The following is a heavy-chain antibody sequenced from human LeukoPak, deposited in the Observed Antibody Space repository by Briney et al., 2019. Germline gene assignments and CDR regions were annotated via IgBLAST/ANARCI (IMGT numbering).Heavy chain of an antibody. V-gene: IGHV3-7*03. CDR1: GFTFSKYW. J-gene: IGHJ5*02. CDR2: INQDGSEE. Sequence: GGSLRLSCAASGFTFSKYWMSWVRQSPGKGLEWVANINQDGSEEYYADSVKGRFTISRDNAKNSVYLQMNSLRSEDTAFYHCARDRCSSTSCYNTPNWFDPWGQGTLVTVSS. D-gene: IGHD2-2*02. CDR3: ARDRCSSTSCYNTPNWFDP.